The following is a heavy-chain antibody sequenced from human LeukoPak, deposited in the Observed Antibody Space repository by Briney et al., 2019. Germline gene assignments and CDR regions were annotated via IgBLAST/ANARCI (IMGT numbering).Heavy chain of an antibody. D-gene: IGHD6-19*01. Sequence: SQTLSLTCAISGDSVSRNSAAWNWIRQSPSGGLEWLGRTYYRSKWYNDYAVSVKSRITINPDTSKNQFSLQLNSVTPEDTAVYYCAREAQSSGADSWGQGTLVTVSS. V-gene: IGHV6-1*01. CDR1: GDSVSRNSAA. J-gene: IGHJ4*02. CDR3: AREAQSSGADS. CDR2: TYYRSKWYN.